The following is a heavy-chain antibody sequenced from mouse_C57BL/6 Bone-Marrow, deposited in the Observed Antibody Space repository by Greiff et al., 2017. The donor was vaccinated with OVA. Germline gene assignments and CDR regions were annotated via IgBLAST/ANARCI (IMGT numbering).Heavy chain of an antibody. CDR3: TRGLQYYAMDY. V-gene: IGHV6-6*01. J-gene: IGHJ4*01. D-gene: IGHD2-2*01. CDR1: GFTFSDAW. Sequence: EVKLEESGGGLVQPGGSMKLSCAASGFTFSDAWMDWVRQSPEKGLEWVAEIRNKANNHATYYAESVKGRFTISRDYSKSGVYLQINSLRAEATGIYYCTRGLQYYAMDYWGQGTSVTVSS. CDR2: IRNKANNHAT.